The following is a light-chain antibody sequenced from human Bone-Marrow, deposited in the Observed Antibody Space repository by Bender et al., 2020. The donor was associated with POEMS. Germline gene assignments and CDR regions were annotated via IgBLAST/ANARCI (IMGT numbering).Light chain of an antibody. CDR2: EDT. J-gene: IGLJ3*02. V-gene: IGLV2-23*01. Sequence: QSALTQPSSVSGSPGQSITVSCSGTRSDRYDYDLVSWYQQHPDKAPKLLIFEDTKRPAGVSNRFSASKSGNTASLTISGLQAEDEADYYCWSYVGLSTWVVGGGTKVTVL. CDR1: RSDRYDYDL. CDR3: WSYVGLSTWV.